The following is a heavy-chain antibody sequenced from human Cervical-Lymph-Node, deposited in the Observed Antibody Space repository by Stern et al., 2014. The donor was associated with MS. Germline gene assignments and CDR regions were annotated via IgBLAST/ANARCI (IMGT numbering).Heavy chain of an antibody. D-gene: IGHD2-15*01. J-gene: IGHJ3*02. CDR3: ARGVMVAATYAYDI. Sequence: EVQLVESGGGLVQPGGSLRLSCAASGFTFSTYWMHWVRQAPGKGLVWVSRINSDESSTTYADSVKVRFSISRDNDENTLYLQMNSLRAEDTAVYYCARGVMVAATYAYDIWGQGTMVTISS. V-gene: IGHV3-74*02. CDR1: GFTFSTYW. CDR2: INSDESST.